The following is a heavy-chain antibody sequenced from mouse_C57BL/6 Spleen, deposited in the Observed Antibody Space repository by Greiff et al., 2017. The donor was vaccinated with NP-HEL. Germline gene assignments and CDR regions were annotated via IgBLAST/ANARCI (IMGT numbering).Heavy chain of an antibody. J-gene: IGHJ4*01. CDR3: ASPLTTVVGDAMDY. D-gene: IGHD1-1*01. CDR1: GYTFTSYW. V-gene: IGHV1-64*01. CDR2: IHPNSGST. Sequence: VQLQQPGAELVKPGASVKLSCKASGYTFTSYWMHWVKQRPGQGLEWIGMIHPNSGSTNYNEKFKSKATLTVDKSSSPAYMQLSSLTSEDSAVYYCASPLTTVVGDAMDYWGQGTSVTVSS.